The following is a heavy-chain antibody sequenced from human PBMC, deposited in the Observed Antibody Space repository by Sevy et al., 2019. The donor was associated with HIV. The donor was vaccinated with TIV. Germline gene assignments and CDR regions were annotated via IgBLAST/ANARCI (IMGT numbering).Heavy chain of an antibody. CDR3: AGENAWGRGYS. D-gene: IGHD1-26*01. Sequence: SETLSLTCTVSGGSITSLYWNWIRQPPGKGLEWIANIYYNGHINYNPSLKSRVTLSLDTSKNHFSLRLSSVTAADTAMYYCAGENAWGRGYSWGQGTLVNVSS. CDR1: GGSITSLY. J-gene: IGHJ4*02. V-gene: IGHV4-59*08. CDR2: IYYNGHI.